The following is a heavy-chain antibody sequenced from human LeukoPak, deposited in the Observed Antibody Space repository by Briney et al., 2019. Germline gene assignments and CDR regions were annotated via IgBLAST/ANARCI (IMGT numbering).Heavy chain of an antibody. Sequence: PGRSLRLSCAASGFTFSSYWMHWVRQAPGKGLVWVSRINTDGSSTRNADSVKGRFTISRDNAKNTLYLQMNSLRAEDTAVYYCASALTYYCDSSGRGAFDIWGQGTMVTVSS. V-gene: IGHV3-74*01. CDR3: ASALTYYCDSSGRGAFDI. D-gene: IGHD3-22*01. CDR2: INTDGSST. CDR1: GFTFSSYW. J-gene: IGHJ3*02.